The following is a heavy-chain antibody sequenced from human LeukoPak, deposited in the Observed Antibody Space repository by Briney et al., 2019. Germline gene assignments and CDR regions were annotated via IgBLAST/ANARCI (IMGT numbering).Heavy chain of an antibody. D-gene: IGHD3-10*01. CDR2: IIPIFGTA. J-gene: IGHJ4*02. CDR3: ARDNYYGSGSSPPN. CDR1: GGTFSSYA. V-gene: IGHV1-69*13. Sequence: GASVKVPCKASGGTFSSYAISWVRQAPGQGLEWMGGIIPIFGTANYAQEFQGRVTITADESTSTAYMELSSLRSEDTAVYYCARDNYYGSGSSPPNWGQGTLVTVSS.